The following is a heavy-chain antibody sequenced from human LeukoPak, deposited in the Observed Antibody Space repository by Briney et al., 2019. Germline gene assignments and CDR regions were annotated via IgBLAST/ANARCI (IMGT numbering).Heavy chain of an antibody. V-gene: IGHV1-2*06. D-gene: IGHD2-15*01. CDR1: GYTFTGYY. CDR3: ARALRGYCSGGSCPNDY. CDR2: INPNSGGT. J-gene: IGHJ4*02. Sequence: GASVKVSCKASGYTFTGYYMHWVRQAPGQGLEWMGRINPNSGGTNYAQKFQGRVTMTRDTSISTAYMELSGLRSDDTAVYYCARALRGYCSGGSCPNDYWGQGTLVTVSS.